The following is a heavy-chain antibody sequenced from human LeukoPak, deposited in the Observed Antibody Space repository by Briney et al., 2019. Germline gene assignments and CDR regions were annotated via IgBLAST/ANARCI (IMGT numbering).Heavy chain of an antibody. D-gene: IGHD3/OR15-3a*01. J-gene: IGHJ4*02. Sequence: SETLSLTCTVSGGSISSYSWSWIRQPPGKGLEWIGYIYYSGSTNYNPSLKSRVTISVDTSKNQFSLRLGSVTAADTAVYYCARSHSVWTSFDYWGQGTLVTVSS. CDR1: GGSISSYS. CDR3: ARSHSVWTSFDY. CDR2: IYYSGST. V-gene: IGHV4-59*01.